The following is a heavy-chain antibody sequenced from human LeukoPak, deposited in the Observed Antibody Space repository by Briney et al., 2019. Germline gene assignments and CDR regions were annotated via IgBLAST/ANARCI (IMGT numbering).Heavy chain of an antibody. Sequence: PGGSLRLSCAASGFTFSSYAMSWVRQAPGKGLEWVSGTSGSGGSTYYADSVKGRFTISRDNSKNTLFLQMNSLRAEDTAVYYCAKCRSGGSCYNFDYWGQGTLVTASS. CDR2: TSGSGGST. J-gene: IGHJ4*02. V-gene: IGHV3-23*01. D-gene: IGHD2-15*01. CDR3: AKCRSGGSCYNFDY. CDR1: GFTFSSYA.